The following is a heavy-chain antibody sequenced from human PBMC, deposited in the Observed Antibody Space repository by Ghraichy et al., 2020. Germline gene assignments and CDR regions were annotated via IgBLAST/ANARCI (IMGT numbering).Heavy chain of an antibody. V-gene: IGHV3-33*01. Sequence: GGSLNISCAAAGFTFSHHAMYWVRQAPGKGLEWVSVIWPDGDNKDYAESLRGRFAISRDNSNNTLYLQMTNLRDDDTAVYFCARGFGGSFPFWYIDLWGPGIPVTVSS. CDR3: ARGFGGSFPFWYIDL. CDR1: GFTFSHHA. D-gene: IGHD2-15*01. J-gene: IGHJ2*01. CDR2: IWPDGDNK.